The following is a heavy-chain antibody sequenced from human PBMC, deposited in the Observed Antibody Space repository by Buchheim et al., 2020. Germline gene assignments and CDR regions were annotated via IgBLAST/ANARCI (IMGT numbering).Heavy chain of an antibody. V-gene: IGHV5-51*01. Sequence: EVQLLQSGAEVKKPGESLKISCKGSGYSFSNYWIGWVRQMPGKGLEWMGIIYPGDSDTRYSPSFQGQVTIPADQSISTAYPQWSSLKASDSAMFYCVRQSSSNWYNWFDPWGQGTL. CDR1: GYSFSNYW. D-gene: IGHD6-13*01. CDR3: VRQSSSNWYNWFDP. CDR2: IYPGDSDT. J-gene: IGHJ5*02.